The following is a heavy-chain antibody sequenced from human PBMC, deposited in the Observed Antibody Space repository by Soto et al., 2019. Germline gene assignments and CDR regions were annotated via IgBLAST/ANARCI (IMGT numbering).Heavy chain of an antibody. Sequence: QVQLLQSGAEMKKPGSSVKVSCKASGGTFSTYTIIWVRQAPGQGLEWMGRIIPMLDKTNTAQSFQGRVMITADKSTSTAYLELSALRSDDTAIYFCTLGSWSAETFDIWGRGTMVTVSS. CDR1: GGTFSTYT. J-gene: IGHJ3*02. V-gene: IGHV1-69*02. D-gene: IGHD6-13*01. CDR2: IIPMLDKT. CDR3: TLGSWSAETFDI.